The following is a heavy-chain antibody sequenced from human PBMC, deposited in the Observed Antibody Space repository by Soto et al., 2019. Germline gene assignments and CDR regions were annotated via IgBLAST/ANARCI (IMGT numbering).Heavy chain of an antibody. V-gene: IGHV4-30-2*01. D-gene: IGHD4-4*01. J-gene: IGHJ4*02. CDR1: GGSISSGGYS. Sequence: SETLSLTCAVSGGSISSGGYSWSWIRQPPGKGLEWIGYIYHSGSTYYNPSLASRITISVDRSTNQFSLRLRSVTAADTAVYYCARQMTTVTTFLAYWGQGSLVTVSS. CDR2: IYHSGST. CDR3: ARQMTTVTTFLAY.